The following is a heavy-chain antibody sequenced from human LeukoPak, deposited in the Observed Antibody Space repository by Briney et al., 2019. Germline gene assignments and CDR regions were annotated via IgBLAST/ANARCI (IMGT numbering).Heavy chain of an antibody. CDR3: EKGGGDNYY. V-gene: IGHV3-43*02. J-gene: IGHJ4*02. CDR2: IRGDGTST. CDR1: GFTFDDYG. Sequence: GGSLRLSCAASGFTFDDYGMHWVRQAPGKGLEWVSLIRGDGTSTYYADSVKGRFTVSRDSSRNSLYLQMNSLTTEDTAFYYCEKGGGDNYYWGQGILVTVSS. D-gene: IGHD3-16*01.